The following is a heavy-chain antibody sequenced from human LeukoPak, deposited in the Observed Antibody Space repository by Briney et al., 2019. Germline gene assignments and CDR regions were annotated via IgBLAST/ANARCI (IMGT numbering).Heavy chain of an antibody. CDR1: GFTFSNYG. CDR3: TRDRLVTDYYFVY. D-gene: IGHD3-9*01. J-gene: IGHJ4*02. CDR2: IWYDGTNR. Sequence: PGRSLRLSCAASGFTFSNYGMHWVRRAPGKGPEWVALIWYDGTNRYYADFVKGRFTISRDNSKNTLYLQVNSLRAEDTAVYYCTRDRLVTDYYFVYWGQGTLVTVSS. V-gene: IGHV3-33*01.